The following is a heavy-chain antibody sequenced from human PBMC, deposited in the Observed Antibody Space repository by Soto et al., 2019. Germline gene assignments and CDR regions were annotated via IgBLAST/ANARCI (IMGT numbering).Heavy chain of an antibody. CDR2: IYYSGST. Sequence: SETLSLTCTVSGGSISSGGYYWSWIRQHPGKGLEWIGYIYYSGSTYYNPSLKSRVTISVDTSKNQFSLKLSSVTAADTAVYYCARTPLPGYGGNSKGGYFDYWGQGTLVTVSS. J-gene: IGHJ4*02. CDR1: GGSISSGGYY. V-gene: IGHV4-31*03. CDR3: ARTPLPGYGGNSKGGYFDY. D-gene: IGHD4-17*01.